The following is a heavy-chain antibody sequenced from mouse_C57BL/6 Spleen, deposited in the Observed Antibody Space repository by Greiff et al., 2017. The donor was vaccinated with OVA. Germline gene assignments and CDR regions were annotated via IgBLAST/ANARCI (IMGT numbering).Heavy chain of an antibody. CDR3: ARRLYYAMDY. CDR2: IYPGSGST. J-gene: IGHJ4*01. V-gene: IGHV1-55*01. CDR1: GYTFPSYW. Sequence: VKLQQPGAELVKPGASVKMSCKASGYTFPSYWITWVKPRPGQGLEWIGDIYPGSGSTNYNEKFKSKATLTVDTSSSTAYMQLSSLTSEDAAVYYCARRLYYAMDYWGQGTSVTVSS.